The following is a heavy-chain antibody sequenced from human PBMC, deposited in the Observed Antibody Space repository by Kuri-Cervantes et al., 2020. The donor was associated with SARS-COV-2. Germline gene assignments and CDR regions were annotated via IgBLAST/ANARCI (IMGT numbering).Heavy chain of an antibody. Sequence: LRLSCTVSGGSISSGGYYWSWIRQPPGKGLEWIGYIYYSGSTYYNPSLKSRVTLSVDLSKNYFSLKLSSVTAADTAVYYCAGPITPYAFDIWGQGTVVTVSS. V-gene: IGHV4-30-4*01. CDR1: GGSISSGGYY. CDR3: AGPITPYAFDI. CDR2: IYYSGST. J-gene: IGHJ3*02. D-gene: IGHD2-15*01.